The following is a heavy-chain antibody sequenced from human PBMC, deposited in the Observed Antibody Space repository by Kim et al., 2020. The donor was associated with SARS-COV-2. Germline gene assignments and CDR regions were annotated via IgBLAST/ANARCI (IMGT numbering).Heavy chain of an antibody. CDR3: TSFLVATIEAFDP. J-gene: IGHJ5*02. V-gene: IGHV4-39*02. D-gene: IGHD5-12*01. CDR2: IYYNGST. Sequence: WIRQPPGKGLGWIEIIYYNGSTYYNPSLKSRVTISMDTSKNHFSLRVISVTAADTAMYYCTSFLVATIEAFDPWGQGTLVTVSS.